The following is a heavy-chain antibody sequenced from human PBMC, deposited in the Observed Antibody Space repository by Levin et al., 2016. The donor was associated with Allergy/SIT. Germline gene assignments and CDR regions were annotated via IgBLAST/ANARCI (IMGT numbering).Heavy chain of an antibody. CDR3: ARSLPTALKKGYDGFDI. D-gene: IGHD4/OR15-4a*01. CDR1: GYTLTELS. Sequence: ASVKVSCKVSGYTLTELSMHWVRQAPGKGLEWMGGFDPEDGETIYAQKFQGRVTMTEDTSTDTAYMELSSLRSEDTAVYYCARSLPTALKKGYDGFDIWGQGTMVTVSS. V-gene: IGHV1-24*01. J-gene: IGHJ3*02. CDR2: FDPEDGET.